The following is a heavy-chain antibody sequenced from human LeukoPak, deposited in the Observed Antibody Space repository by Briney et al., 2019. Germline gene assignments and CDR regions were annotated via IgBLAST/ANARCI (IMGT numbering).Heavy chain of an antibody. Sequence: SETLSLTCTVSGYSISNGYYWGWVRQPPGKGLEWIGTIHHSGTTYYSPSLRSRVTTSVDTSKNQFSLSLSSMTAADTAVYYCARSYYDTRGRFDPWGQGTLVTVSS. CDR3: ARSYYDTRGRFDP. V-gene: IGHV4-38-2*02. CDR2: IHHSGTT. CDR1: GYSISNGYY. J-gene: IGHJ5*02. D-gene: IGHD3-22*01.